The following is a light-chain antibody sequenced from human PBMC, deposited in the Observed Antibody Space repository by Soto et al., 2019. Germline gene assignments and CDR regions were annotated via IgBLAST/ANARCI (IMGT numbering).Light chain of an antibody. V-gene: IGKV4-1*01. CDR1: QSVLYSSNNKNY. J-gene: IGKJ4*01. Sequence: IMMTHSPDSLAVSLGERATINCKSSQSVLYSSNNKNYLAWYQQKPGQPPKLLIYWASTRESGVPDRFSGSGSGTDFTLTISSLQAEDVAVYYCQQYYSTPLTFGGGTKVDIK. CDR2: WAS. CDR3: QQYYSTPLT.